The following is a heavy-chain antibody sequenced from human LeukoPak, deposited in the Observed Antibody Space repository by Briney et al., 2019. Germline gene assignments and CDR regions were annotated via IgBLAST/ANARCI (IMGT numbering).Heavy chain of an antibody. CDR2: IYTSGST. D-gene: IGHD3-10*01. CDR1: GGSITNYY. Sequence: PSETLSLTCTVSGGSITNYYWSWIRQSAGKGLEWIGRIYTSGSTNYNPSLKSRVTMSVDTSKNQFSLKLSSVTAADTAVYYCARDPGTLYGSGSLCFDYWGQGTLVTVSS. V-gene: IGHV4-4*07. J-gene: IGHJ4*02. CDR3: ARDPGTLYGSGSLCFDY.